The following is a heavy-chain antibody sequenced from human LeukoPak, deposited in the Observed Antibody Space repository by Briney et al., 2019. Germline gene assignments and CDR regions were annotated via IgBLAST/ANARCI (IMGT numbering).Heavy chain of an antibody. CDR2: ISSSGSTI. CDR3: ASGIAAAGTSDAFDI. CDR1: RFTFSDYY. D-gene: IGHD6-13*01. J-gene: IGHJ3*02. V-gene: IGHV3-11*01. Sequence: GGSLRLSCAASRFTFSDYYMSWIRQAPGKGLEWVSYISSSGSTIYYADSVKGRFTISRDYAKNSLYLQMNSLRAEDTAVYYCASGIAAAGTSDAFDIWGQGTMVTVSS.